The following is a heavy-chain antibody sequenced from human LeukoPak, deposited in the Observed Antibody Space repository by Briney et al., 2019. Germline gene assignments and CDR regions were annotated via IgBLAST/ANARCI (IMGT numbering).Heavy chain of an antibody. CDR2: TYYRSKWYT. D-gene: IGHD1-1*01. J-gene: IGHJ4*02. V-gene: IGHV6-1*01. CDR3: ARSTGPIDY. CDR1: GDSFSSNSAA. Sequence: SQTLSLTCAISGDSFSSNSAAWNWIRQSPSRGLEWLGRTYYRSKWYTYYAASVKSRIAINRDTSKNQFSLQLNSVTPEDTAVCYCARSTGPIDYWGQGTLVTVSS.